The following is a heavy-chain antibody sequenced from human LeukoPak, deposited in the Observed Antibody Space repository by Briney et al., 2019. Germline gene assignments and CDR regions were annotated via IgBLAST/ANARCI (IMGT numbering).Heavy chain of an antibody. CDR1: GYTFTSYG. V-gene: IGHV1-18*01. D-gene: IGHD6-13*01. J-gene: IGHJ5*02. CDR3: AREEQQLAHNWFEP. Sequence: ASVKVSCKASGYTFTSYGISWVRQAPGQGLEWMGWISAYNGNTNYAQKLQGRVTMTTDTSTSTAYMELRSLRSDDTAVYYCAREEQQLAHNWFEPWGQGTLGTVSS. CDR2: ISAYNGNT.